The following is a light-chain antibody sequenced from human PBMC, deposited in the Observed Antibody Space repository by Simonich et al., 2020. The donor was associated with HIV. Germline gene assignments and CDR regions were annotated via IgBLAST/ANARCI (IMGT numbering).Light chain of an antibody. V-gene: IGKV1-6*01. CDR3: QQSYSTPRT. Sequence: AIQMTQSPSSLSASVGDRVTITCRASQGIRNDLGWYQQKPGKAPKLLIYAASGLQSGVPSRFSCSGSGTDFSLTISSLQPEDIATYYCQQSYSTPRTFGQGTKVEIK. CDR2: AAS. CDR1: QGIRND. J-gene: IGKJ1*01.